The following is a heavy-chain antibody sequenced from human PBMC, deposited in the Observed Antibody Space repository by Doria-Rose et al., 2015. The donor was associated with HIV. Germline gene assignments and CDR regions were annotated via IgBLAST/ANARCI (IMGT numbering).Heavy chain of an antibody. CDR2: ISSSWTT. D-gene: IGHD3-10*01. CDR3: ARARNYGFPHFFDF. J-gene: IGHJ4*02. V-gene: IGHV4-30-4*01. CDR1: GDSISSGDSF. Sequence: QVQLQESGPGLVRPSQTLSLTCTVSGDSISSGDSFWSWIRQPPGKGPEWIGYISSSWTTYSYQSLMGRLTISLDASKNQFSLILNSVTAADTAVYYCARARNYGFPHFFDFWGQGTLVTVSS.